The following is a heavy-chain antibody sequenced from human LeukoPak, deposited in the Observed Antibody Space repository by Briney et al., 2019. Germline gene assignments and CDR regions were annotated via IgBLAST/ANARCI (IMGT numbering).Heavy chain of an antibody. Sequence: GGSLRLSCAASEFTFSRYAMHWVRQAPGKGLEGVAVISYDGSNKYYADSVKGRFTISRDNSKDTLYLQMNSLRAEDTAVYYCARDRAVGCSGGSCYPIDYWGQGTLVTVSS. CDR1: EFTFSRYA. V-gene: IGHV3-30*04. CDR3: ARDRAVGCSGGSCYPIDY. J-gene: IGHJ4*02. D-gene: IGHD2-15*01. CDR2: ISYDGSNK.